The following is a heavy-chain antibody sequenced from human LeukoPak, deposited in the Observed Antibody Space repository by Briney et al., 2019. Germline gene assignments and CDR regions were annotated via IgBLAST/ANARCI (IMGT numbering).Heavy chain of an antibody. Sequence: GASVTVSCKASGYTFTRYGISWVRQAPGQGLEWMGWINIFDDNTKSAEKLQDRVTMTTDTSTSTAYMELRSLRSDDTAVYYCARGRRSSWYPRTLGFDPWGQGTLVTVSS. CDR1: GYTFTRYG. D-gene: IGHD6-13*01. V-gene: IGHV1-18*01. CDR3: ARGRRSSWYPRTLGFDP. CDR2: INIFDDNT. J-gene: IGHJ5*02.